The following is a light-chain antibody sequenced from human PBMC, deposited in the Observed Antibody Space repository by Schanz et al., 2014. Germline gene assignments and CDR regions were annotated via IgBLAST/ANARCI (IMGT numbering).Light chain of an antibody. CDR3: SSYTSSRTIA. Sequence: QSALTQPPSVSGSPGQSVTISCTGTGSDIGAYNRVSWYRQPPGSAPQVILYEVTNRPSGVSNRFSGSKSGNTASLTISGLQAEDEAHYYCSSYTSSRTIAFGGGTKLTVL. CDR1: GSDIGAYNR. J-gene: IGLJ3*02. CDR2: EVT. V-gene: IGLV2-18*02.